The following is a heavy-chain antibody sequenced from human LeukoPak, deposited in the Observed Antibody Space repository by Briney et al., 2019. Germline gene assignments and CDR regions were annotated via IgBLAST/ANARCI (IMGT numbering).Heavy chain of an antibody. J-gene: IGHJ3*02. CDR3: ARDVARPYYYDSTGYYLYAFDI. CDR1: GFTFSSYS. V-gene: IGHV3-21*01. Sequence: GGSLRLSCAASGFTFSSYSMNWVRQAPGKGLEWVSSISSSSSYIYYADSVKGRFTISRDNAKNSLYLQMNSLRAEDTAVYYCARDVARPYYYDSTGYYLYAFDIWGQGTMVTVSS. CDR2: ISSSSSYI. D-gene: IGHD3-22*01.